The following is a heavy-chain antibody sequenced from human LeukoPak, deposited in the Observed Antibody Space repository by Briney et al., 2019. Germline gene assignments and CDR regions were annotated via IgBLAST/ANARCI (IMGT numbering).Heavy chain of an antibody. CDR3: ATLWFGELLFDC. Sequence: SETLSLTCTVSGGSMSSYYWSWIRQPPGKGLEWIGYIYYSGSTNYNPSLKSRVTISVDTSKNQFSLKLSSVTAADTAVYYCATLWFGELLFDCWGQGTLVTVSS. CDR1: GGSMSSYY. J-gene: IGHJ4*02. V-gene: IGHV4-59*08. D-gene: IGHD3-10*01. CDR2: IYYSGST.